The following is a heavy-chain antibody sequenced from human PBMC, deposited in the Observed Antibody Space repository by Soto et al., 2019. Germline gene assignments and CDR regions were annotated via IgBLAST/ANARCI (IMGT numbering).Heavy chain of an antibody. Sequence: QVQLQQSGPGLVKPSQTLSLTCAISGDSVSSNSAAWNWIRQSPSRGLEWLGRTYYRSKWYNDYAVSVKSRITINPDTSKNQFSLQLNSVTPEDTAVYYCARDSAATVSTDYKNWFDPWGQGTLVTVSS. CDR3: ARDSAATVSTDYKNWFDP. D-gene: IGHD1-20*01. J-gene: IGHJ5*02. CDR1: GDSVSSNSAA. CDR2: TYYRSKWYN. V-gene: IGHV6-1*01.